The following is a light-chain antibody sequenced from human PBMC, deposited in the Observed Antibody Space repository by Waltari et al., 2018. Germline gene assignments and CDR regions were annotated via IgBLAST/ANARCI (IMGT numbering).Light chain of an antibody. V-gene: IGKV1-39*01. CDR2: GAS. J-gene: IGKJ2*03. CDR1: QTINTY. CDR3: QQSYSSPRS. Sequence: DILVTESAYSLYASVEDRDNITCRASQTINTYINWFQQKPGKAPKLLIYGASTLQSGVPSRFSGSGLGTVFTLTINNLQPEDVATYHCQQSYSSPRSFGQGTKLEI.